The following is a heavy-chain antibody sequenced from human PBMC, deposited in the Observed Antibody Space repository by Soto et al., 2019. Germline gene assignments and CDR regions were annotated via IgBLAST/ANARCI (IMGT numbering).Heavy chain of an antibody. Sequence: GGSLRLSCAASGFTFDDYAMHWVRQAPGKGLEWVSGISWNSGSIGYADSVKGRFTISRDNAKNSLYLQMNSLRAEDTALYYCAKDYRRVAGTDYFDYWGQGTLVTVSS. J-gene: IGHJ4*02. D-gene: IGHD6-19*01. CDR2: ISWNSGSI. CDR1: GFTFDDYA. CDR3: AKDYRRVAGTDYFDY. V-gene: IGHV3-9*01.